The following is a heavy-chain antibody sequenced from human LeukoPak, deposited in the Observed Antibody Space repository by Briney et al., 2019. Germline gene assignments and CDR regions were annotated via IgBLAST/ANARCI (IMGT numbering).Heavy chain of an antibody. Sequence: PSETLSLTCTVSSGSINSYYWTWIRQPAGKGLEWLGRVYTSGSPNYNPSLKGRVTMSLDTSKNQFSLKLRSVTAADTAVYYCATRPKFMSTYFDLWGRGALVTVSS. J-gene: IGHJ2*01. V-gene: IGHV4-4*07. CDR3: ATRPKFMSTYFDL. CDR1: SGSINSYY. D-gene: IGHD5/OR15-5a*01. CDR2: VYTSGSP.